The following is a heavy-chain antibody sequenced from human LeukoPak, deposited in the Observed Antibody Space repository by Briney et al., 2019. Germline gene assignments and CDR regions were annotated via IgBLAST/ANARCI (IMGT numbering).Heavy chain of an antibody. CDR3: AGTTTGSYVGY. J-gene: IGHJ4*02. CDR2: INPKSGGT. V-gene: IGHV1-2*02. Sequence: ASVKVSCKSSGYTFTDYYVHWVRQAPGQGLEWMGWINPKSGGTSSAQKFQGRVTMTRDTSISTAYMELSRLRSDDTAVYYCAGTTTGSYVGYWGQGTLVTVSS. CDR1: GYTFTDYY. D-gene: IGHD1-26*01.